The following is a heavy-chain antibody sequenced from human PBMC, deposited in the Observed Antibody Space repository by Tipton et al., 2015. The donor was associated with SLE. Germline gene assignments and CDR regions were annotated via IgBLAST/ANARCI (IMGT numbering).Heavy chain of an antibody. CDR3: ARDSRWLPDY. Sequence: RSLRLSCAASGFTFFTYAMHWVRQAPGKGLEWVAVISYDGSNKYYADSVKGRFTISRDNSKNTLYLEMNSLRAEDTALYYCARDSRWLPDYWGQGTLVTVSS. CDR1: GFTFFTYA. J-gene: IGHJ4*02. CDR2: ISYDGSNK. V-gene: IGHV3-30*04. D-gene: IGHD5-12*01.